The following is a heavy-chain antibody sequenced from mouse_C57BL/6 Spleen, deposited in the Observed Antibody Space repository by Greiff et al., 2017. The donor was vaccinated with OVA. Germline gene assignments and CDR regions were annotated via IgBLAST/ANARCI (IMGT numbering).Heavy chain of an antibody. CDR3: ARGEVPFDY. V-gene: IGHV5-4*03. J-gene: IGHJ2*01. CDR2: ISDGGSYT. CDR1: GFTFSSYA. Sequence: EVKLVESGGGLVKPGGSLKLSCAASGFTFSSYAMSWVRQTPEKRLEWVATISDGGSYTYYPDNVKGRFTISRDNAKNNLYLQMSPLKSEDTAMYSCARGEVPFDYWGQGTPLTVSS.